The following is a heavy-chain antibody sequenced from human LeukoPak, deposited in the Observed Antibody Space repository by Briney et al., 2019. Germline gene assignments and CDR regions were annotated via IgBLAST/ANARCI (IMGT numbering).Heavy chain of an antibody. CDR2: LYYSGTT. CDR3: ARAPLDIVVVVARPFDY. CDR1: GGSINRSSYY. D-gene: IGHD2-15*01. J-gene: IGHJ4*02. Sequence: SETLSLTCTVSGGSINRSSYYWGWIRQPPGKGLEWIGSLYYSGTTYCTPSLKSRVSISVDTSKNQFSLKLSSVTAADTAVYYCARAPLDIVVVVARPFDYWGQGTLVTVSS. V-gene: IGHV4-39*07.